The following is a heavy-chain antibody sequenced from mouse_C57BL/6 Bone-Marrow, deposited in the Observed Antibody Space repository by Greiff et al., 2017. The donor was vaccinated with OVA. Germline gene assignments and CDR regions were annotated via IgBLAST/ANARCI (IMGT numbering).Heavy chain of an antibody. CDR1: GFSLTSYG. J-gene: IGHJ1*03. CDR2: IWSGGST. CDR3: ARRGRDGYYFDV. V-gene: IGHV2-2*01. D-gene: IGHD2-3*01. Sequence: QVQLKESGPGLVQPSQSLSITCTVSGFSLTSYGVHWVRQSPGKGLEWLGVIWSGGSTDYNAAFISRLSISKDNSKSQVFFKMNSLQADDTAIEYCARRGRDGYYFDVWGTGTTVTVSS.